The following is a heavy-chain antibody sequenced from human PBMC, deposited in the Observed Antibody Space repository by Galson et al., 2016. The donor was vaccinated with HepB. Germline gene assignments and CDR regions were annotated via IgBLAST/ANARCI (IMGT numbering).Heavy chain of an antibody. CDR3: ARLYPFGF. D-gene: IGHD2-2*01. Sequence: SETLSLSCTVSGGSISTSNYYWSWIRQSPGKGLEWIGSLYYNGNTYYNSSLKSRVTISVGTSDTQFSLKMTSMTASDTAVYYCARLYPFGFWGQGALVIVSS. CDR2: LYYNGNT. CDR1: GGSISTSNYY. J-gene: IGHJ4*02. V-gene: IGHV4-39*01.